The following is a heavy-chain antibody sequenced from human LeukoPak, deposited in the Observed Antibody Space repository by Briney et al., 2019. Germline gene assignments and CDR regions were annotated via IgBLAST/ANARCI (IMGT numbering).Heavy chain of an antibody. CDR3: ARGLSNSRRTLLGLDY. D-gene: IGHD3-16*01. Sequence: SETLSLTCTVSGGSISSGSYYWSWIRQPAGKGLEWIGRIYTSGSTNYNPSLKSRVTISVDTSKNQFSLRLSSVTAADTAVYFCARGLSNSRRTLLGLDYWGQGTLVTVSS. CDR1: GGSISSGSYY. J-gene: IGHJ4*02. CDR2: IYTSGST. V-gene: IGHV4-61*02.